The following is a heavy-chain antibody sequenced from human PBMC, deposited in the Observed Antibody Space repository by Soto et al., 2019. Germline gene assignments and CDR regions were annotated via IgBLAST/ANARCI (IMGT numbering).Heavy chain of an antibody. D-gene: IGHD3-10*01. J-gene: IGHJ4*02. V-gene: IGHV1-46*01. CDR2: INPSGGST. CDR3: ARATRTYYDSGSYHDY. Sequence: GGSLRLSCKASGYTFTSYYMHWVQQAPGQGLEWMGIINPSGGSTSYAQKFQGRVAMTRDTSTSTVYMDLSSLSSEDTAVYYCARATRTYYDSGSYHDYWGQGTLVTV. CDR1: GYTFTSYY.